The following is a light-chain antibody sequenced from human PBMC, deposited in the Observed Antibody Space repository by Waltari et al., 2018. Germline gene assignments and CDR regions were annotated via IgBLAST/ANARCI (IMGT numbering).Light chain of an antibody. V-gene: IGLV1-47*01. CDR1: SSRVGSNF. Sequence: QSVLTQPPSASGTPGQEVTIPCSGNSSRVGSNFVFWYQQLPGAAPKLLIFRSDRRPSGVPDRISGSKSGTSASLVITGLRSEDEADYYCAAWDDSLSAYVFGTGTKVTVL. J-gene: IGLJ1*01. CDR2: RSD. CDR3: AAWDDSLSAYV.